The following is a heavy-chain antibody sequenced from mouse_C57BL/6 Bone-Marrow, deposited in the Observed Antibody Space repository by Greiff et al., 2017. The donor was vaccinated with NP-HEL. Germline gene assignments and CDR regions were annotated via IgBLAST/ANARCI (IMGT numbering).Heavy chain of an antibody. CDR1: GYTFTSYW. CDR3: TRLDYYGSSPAWFAY. V-gene: IGHV1-5*01. D-gene: IGHD1-1*01. J-gene: IGHJ3*01. CDR2: IYPGNSDT. Sequence: EVKVVESGTVLARPGASVKMSCKTSGYTFTSYWMHWVKQRPGQGLEWIGAIYPGNSDTSYNQKFKGKAKLTAVTSASTAYMELSSLTNEDSAVYYCTRLDYYGSSPAWFAYWGQGTLVTVSA.